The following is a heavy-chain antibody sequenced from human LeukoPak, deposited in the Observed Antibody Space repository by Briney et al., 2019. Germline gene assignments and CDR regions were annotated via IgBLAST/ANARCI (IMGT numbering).Heavy chain of an antibody. CDR2: FDPEDGET. CDR3: ATSEDKYYYYYMDV. Sequence: ASVKVSCKVSGYTLTELSMHWVRQAPGKGLEWMGGFDPEDGETIYAQKFQGRVTMTEDTSTDTAYMELSSLRSEDMAVYYCATSEDKYYYYYMDVWGKGTTVTVSS. J-gene: IGHJ6*03. CDR1: GYTLTELS. V-gene: IGHV1-24*01.